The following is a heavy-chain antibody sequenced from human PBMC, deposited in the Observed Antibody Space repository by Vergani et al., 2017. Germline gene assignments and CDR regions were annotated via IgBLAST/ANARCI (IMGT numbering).Heavy chain of an antibody. CDR1: GFTFQAFA. J-gene: IGHJ2*01. D-gene: IGHD3-16*01. V-gene: IGHV3-9*01. CDR3: VKDNDYDADGPFDL. Sequence: VQLVESGGGVVQPGRSLRLSCAASGFTFQAFAFHWVRQVSGRGLEWVSGIDRNYGVKNGNSFEGRFSISRDNAKKAVFLKMNNLRPEDTALYFCVKDNDYDADGPFDLWGRGTLVTVSS. CDR2: IDRNYGVK.